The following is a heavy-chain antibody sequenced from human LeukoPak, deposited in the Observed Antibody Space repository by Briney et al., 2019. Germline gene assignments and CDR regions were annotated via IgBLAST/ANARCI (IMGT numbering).Heavy chain of an antibody. D-gene: IGHD4-23*01. CDR1: GFTFSSYG. CDR2: IRYDGSNK. V-gene: IGHV3-30*02. CDR3: IGYGGNSF. J-gene: IGHJ4*02. Sequence: GGSLRLSCAASGFTFSSYGMHWVRQAPGKGLEWVAFIRYDGSNKYYADSVKGRFTISRDNSKNTLYLQMNSLRADDTARYYCIGYGGNSFWGQGTPVTVSS.